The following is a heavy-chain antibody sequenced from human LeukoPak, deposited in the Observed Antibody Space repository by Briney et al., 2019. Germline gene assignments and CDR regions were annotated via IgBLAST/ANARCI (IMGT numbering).Heavy chain of an antibody. CDR3: ARVDSYGYLELAY. CDR2: INPNSGGT. V-gene: IGHV1-2*04. Sequence: ASVKVSCKASGYTFTGYYMHWVRQAPGQGLEWMGWINPNSGGTNYAQKFQGWVTMTRDTSISTAYMELSRLRSDDTAVYYCARVDSYGYLELAYWGQGTLVTVSS. D-gene: IGHD5-18*01. J-gene: IGHJ4*02. CDR1: GYTFTGYY.